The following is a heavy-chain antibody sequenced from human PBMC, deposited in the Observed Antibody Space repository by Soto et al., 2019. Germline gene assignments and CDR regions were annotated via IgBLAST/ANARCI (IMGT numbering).Heavy chain of an antibody. CDR2: IIPFIGTA. CDR1: GGTFSSYA. D-gene: IGHD4-17*01. V-gene: IGHV1-69*11. J-gene: IGHJ6*02. Sequence: SVKVSCKASGGTFSSYAISWVRQAPGQGLEWMGRIIPFIGTANYAQKFQGRVTITADESTSTAYMELTSLRSEDTAVYYCARVVMTTVPASYYYVMAVWRQGTTVTVSS. CDR3: ARVVMTTVPASYYYVMAV.